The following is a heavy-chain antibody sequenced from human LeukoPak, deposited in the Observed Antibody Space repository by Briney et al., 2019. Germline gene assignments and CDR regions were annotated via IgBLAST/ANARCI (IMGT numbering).Heavy chain of an antibody. D-gene: IGHD3-3*01. J-gene: IGHJ4*02. CDR3: ARGARITIFGVVIIYPFDY. CDR2: IYSGGST. CDR1: GFTVSSNY. Sequence: GGSLRLSCAASGFTVSSNYMSWVRQAPGKGLEWVSVIYSGGSTYYADSVKGRFTISRDNSKNALYLQMNSLRAEDTAVYYCARGARITIFGVVIIYPFDYWGQGTLVTVSS. V-gene: IGHV3-53*01.